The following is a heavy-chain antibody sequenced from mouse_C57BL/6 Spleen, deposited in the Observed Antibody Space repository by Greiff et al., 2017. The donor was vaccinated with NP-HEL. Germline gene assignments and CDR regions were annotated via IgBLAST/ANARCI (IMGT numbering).Heavy chain of an antibody. Sequence: QVQLKQSGAELVRPGTSVKVSCKASGYAFTNYLIEWVKQRPGQGLEWIGVINPGSGGTNYNEKFKGKATLTADKSSSTAYMQLSSLTSEDSAVYFCARESYYGNYDFDYWGQGTTLTVSS. CDR3: ARESYYGNYDFDY. V-gene: IGHV1-54*01. J-gene: IGHJ2*01. D-gene: IGHD2-10*01. CDR2: INPGSGGT. CDR1: GYAFTNYL.